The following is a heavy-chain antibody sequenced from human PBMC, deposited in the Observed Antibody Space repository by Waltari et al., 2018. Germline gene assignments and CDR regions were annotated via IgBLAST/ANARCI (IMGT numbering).Heavy chain of an antibody. J-gene: IGHJ2*01. D-gene: IGHD2-8*01. V-gene: IGHV4-39*01. CDR2: IYYSGST. Sequence: SETLSLTCTVSGGSISSSSYYWGWIRQPPGKGLEWIGSIYYSGSTYYNPSLKSRVTISVDTSKNQFSLKLSSVTAADTAVYYCARHPAMTIMLWYFDLWGRGTLVTVSS. CDR1: GGSISSSSYY. CDR3: ARHPAMTIMLWYFDL.